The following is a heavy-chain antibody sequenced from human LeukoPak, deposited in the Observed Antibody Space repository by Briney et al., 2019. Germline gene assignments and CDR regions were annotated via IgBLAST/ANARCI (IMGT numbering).Heavy chain of an antibody. D-gene: IGHD2-2*01. CDR3: ARAAPVYCSSTSCRNYYYYGMDV. CDR2: IIPSGGST. Sequence: ASVKVSCKASVYTFTGYYMHWVRQAPGQGLEWMGIIIPSGGSTSYAQNFQGRVTMTRDTSTNTVYIELSSLRSEDTAVYYCARAAPVYCSSTSCRNYYYYGMDVWGQGTTVTVSS. J-gene: IGHJ6*02. V-gene: IGHV1-46*01. CDR1: VYTFTGYY.